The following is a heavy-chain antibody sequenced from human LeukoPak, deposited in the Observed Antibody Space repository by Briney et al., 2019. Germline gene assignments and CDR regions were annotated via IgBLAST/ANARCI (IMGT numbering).Heavy chain of an antibody. CDR3: PTKVIRGNSGDDYDD. CDR1: GVTFRSYG. CDR2: ISSEGNDK. Sequence: GGSLRLFCAASGVTFRSYGMHWVRQAPGKGLEWVALISSEGNDKLYEASVKGRLNISRDDSKSKLYLQMNSLTAEDTAVYYCPTKVIRGNSGDDYDDWGQGTLVTVSS. J-gene: IGHJ4*02. D-gene: IGHD5-12*01. V-gene: IGHV3-30*03.